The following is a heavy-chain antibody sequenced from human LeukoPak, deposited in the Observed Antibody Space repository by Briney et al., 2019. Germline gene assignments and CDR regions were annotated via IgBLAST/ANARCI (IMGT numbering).Heavy chain of an antibody. Sequence: SETLSLTCSVSGGSISSSDYYWGWIRQPPGKGLEWLGNIYYTGSTSYNPSLKSRVTLSVDTFKNQFSLHLSSVTAADTAVYYCARENYCTNGVCWAFDPWGQGTLVTVSS. CDR3: ARENYCTNGVCWAFDP. J-gene: IGHJ5*02. V-gene: IGHV4-39*07. D-gene: IGHD2-8*01. CDR1: GGSISSSDYY. CDR2: IYYTGST.